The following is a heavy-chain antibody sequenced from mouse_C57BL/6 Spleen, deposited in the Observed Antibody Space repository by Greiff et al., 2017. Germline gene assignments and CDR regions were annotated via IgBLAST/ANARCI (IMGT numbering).Heavy chain of an antibody. D-gene: IGHD1-1*01. Sequence: VKLQESGPELVKPGASVKISCKASGYSFTSYYIHWVKQRPGQGLEWIGWIYPGSGNTKYNEKFKGKATLTADTSSSTAYMQLSSLTSEDSAVYYCARSRGPTVGFDYWGQGTTLTVSS. CDR2: IYPGSGNT. CDR1: GYSFTSYY. CDR3: ARSRGPTVGFDY. V-gene: IGHV1-66*01. J-gene: IGHJ2*01.